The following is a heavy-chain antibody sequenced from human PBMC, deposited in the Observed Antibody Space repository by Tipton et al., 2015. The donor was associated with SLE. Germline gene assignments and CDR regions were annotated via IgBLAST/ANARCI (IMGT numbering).Heavy chain of an antibody. CDR2: IYYSGST. CDR3: ARGFYYDTSGPSYFDY. CDR1: GGSISSYY. Sequence: GLVKPSETLSLTCTVSGGSISSYYWSWIRQPPGKGLEWIGYIYYSGSTNYNPSLKSRVTISVDTSKIQFSLKLSSVTAADTAVYYCARGFYYDTSGPSYFDYWGQGTLVTVSS. V-gene: IGHV4-59*01. J-gene: IGHJ4*02. D-gene: IGHD3-22*01.